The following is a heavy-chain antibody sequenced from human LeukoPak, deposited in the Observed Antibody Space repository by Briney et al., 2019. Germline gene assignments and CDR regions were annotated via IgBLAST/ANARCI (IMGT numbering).Heavy chain of an antibody. CDR3: VREARGYHYTYFDY. Sequence: PPGGSLRLSCTASGFTLGSHDMHWVRQIPGQGLEWVAAVSSGFHAFFADSVQGRFTVSREDARNSLYLQMNSLRAGDTAVYYCVREARGYHYTYFDYWGQGTLVTVSS. D-gene: IGHD5-18*01. J-gene: IGHJ4*02. CDR2: VSSGFHA. CDR1: GFTLGSHD. V-gene: IGHV3-13*01.